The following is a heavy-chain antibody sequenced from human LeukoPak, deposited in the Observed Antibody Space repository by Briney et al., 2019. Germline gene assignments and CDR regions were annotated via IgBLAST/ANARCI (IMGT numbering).Heavy chain of an antibody. Sequence: SQTLSFTCAISGDSVSGNSTAYNWIRQSPSRGLEWLGRTYYRSKWYNDYAISVKSRLTVNPDTSRNQLSLQLNSVTPEDTAAYYCARGGQGDGYSADEAFDFWGPGTMVTVSS. CDR1: GDSVSGNSTA. CDR2: TYYRSKWYN. CDR3: ARGGQGDGYSADEAFDF. J-gene: IGHJ3*01. D-gene: IGHD5-24*01. V-gene: IGHV6-1*01.